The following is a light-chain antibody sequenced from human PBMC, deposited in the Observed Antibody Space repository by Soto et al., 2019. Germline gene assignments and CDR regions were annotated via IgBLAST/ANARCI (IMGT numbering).Light chain of an antibody. V-gene: IGLV2-14*01. CDR3: TSYTTSSTLSFV. Sequence: QSALTQPASVSGSPGQSITISCTGTSSDVGDYNYVSWYQQHPGTAPKLLIYEVSDRPSGVSNRFSGSKSGNSASLTISGLQAEDEVDYYCTSYTTSSTLSFVFGTGTKLTVL. CDR2: EVS. CDR1: SSDVGDYNY. J-gene: IGLJ1*01.